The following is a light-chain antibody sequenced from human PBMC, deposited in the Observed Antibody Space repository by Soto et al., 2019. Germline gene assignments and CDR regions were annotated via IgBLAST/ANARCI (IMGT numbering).Light chain of an antibody. Sequence: DIQMTQSPSSLSASVGDRVTITCRASQSISSXXXWYQQKPGKAPKLLIYAASSLQXGVPSXXXXXXXXXXXXXXISSLQPEDFATYYCQQSYSTPRTFGQGTKLEIK. CDR3: QQSYSTPRT. V-gene: IGKV1-39*01. CDR2: AAS. J-gene: IGKJ2*01. CDR1: QSISSX.